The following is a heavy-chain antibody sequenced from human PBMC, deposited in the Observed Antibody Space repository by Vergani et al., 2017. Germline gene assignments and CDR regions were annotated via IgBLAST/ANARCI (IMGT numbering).Heavy chain of an antibody. CDR3: AKHFRGWGIDY. CDR2: IQFDGSNQ. Sequence: QVQLVESGGGVVQRGGSLRLSCATSGFTLSNYDMQCVRQGPGKGLEFVAFIQFDGSNQYYADSVKGRFTLSRDFSKNTLYLQMNSLRTDDTATYYCAKHFRGWGIDYWCQGTKVIVAS. J-gene: IGHJ4*02. CDR1: GFTLSNYD. D-gene: IGHD3-16*01. V-gene: IGHV3-30*02.